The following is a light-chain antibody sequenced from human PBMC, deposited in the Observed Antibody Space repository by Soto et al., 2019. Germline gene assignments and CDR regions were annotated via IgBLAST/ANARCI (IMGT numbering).Light chain of an antibody. CDR2: GAF. CDR3: QQYNDWPLT. CDR1: QSVSLN. J-gene: IGKJ1*01. Sequence: EIVMTQSPVTLSVSPGERVNLSCRASQSVSLNLAWYQQKPGQAPSLLIYGAFTRATGIPARFSGTGFVTEFTLTISRLQSEDFALYYCQQYNDWPLTFGQGTKVDI. V-gene: IGKV3-15*01.